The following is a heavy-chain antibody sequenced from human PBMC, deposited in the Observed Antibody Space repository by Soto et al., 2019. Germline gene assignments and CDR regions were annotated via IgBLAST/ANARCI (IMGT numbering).Heavy chain of an antibody. D-gene: IGHD5-12*01. CDR1: GGTFSTST. CDR3: ARDSPIGSTFSGYDAIDS. J-gene: IGHJ4*02. CDR2: TIPLLNVA. Sequence: QVQLVQSGAEVKKPGSSVKVSCKASGGTFSTSTFTWVRQAPGQGLEWMGRTIPLLNVADYAQDFQGRLTITADKSTLTTYIELTSLTSKDTAVYYCARDSPIGSTFSGYDAIDSWGQGTLVTVSS. V-gene: IGHV1-69*08.